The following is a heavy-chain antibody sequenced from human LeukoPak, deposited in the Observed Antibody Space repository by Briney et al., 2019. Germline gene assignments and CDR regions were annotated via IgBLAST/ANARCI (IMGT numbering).Heavy chain of an antibody. J-gene: IGHJ2*01. D-gene: IGHD4-17*01. CDR1: GGSISSYY. CDR2: IYYSGST. Sequence: SETLSLTCTVSGGSISSYYWSWIRQPPGKGLEWIGYIYYSGSTNYNPSLKSRVTISVDTSKNQFSLKLSSVTAADTAVYYCARRRCWYFDLWGRGTLVTVSS. CDR3: ARRRCWYFDL. V-gene: IGHV4-59*12.